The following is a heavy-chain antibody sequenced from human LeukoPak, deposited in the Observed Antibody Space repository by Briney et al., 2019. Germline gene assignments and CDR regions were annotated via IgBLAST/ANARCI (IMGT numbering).Heavy chain of an antibody. D-gene: IGHD6-6*01. V-gene: IGHV4-59*01. CDR1: GGSISSYY. CDR2: IYYSGST. J-gene: IGHJ4*02. CDR3: ARAPRIAAPFDY. Sequence: SETLSLTCTVSGGSISSYYWSWIQQPPGKGLEWIGYIYYSGSTNYNPSLKSRVTISVDTSKSQFSLKLSSVTAADTAVYYCARAPRIAAPFDYWGQGTLVTVSS.